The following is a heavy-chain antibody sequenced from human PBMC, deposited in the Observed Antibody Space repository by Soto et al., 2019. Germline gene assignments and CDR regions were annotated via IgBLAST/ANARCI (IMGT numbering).Heavy chain of an antibody. J-gene: IGHJ4*02. CDR1: GYTLTELS. Sequence: ASVKVSCKVSGYTLTELSMRWVRQAPGKGLEWMGGFDPEDGETIYAQKFQGRVTMTEDTSTDTAYMELSSLRSEDTAVYYCARSIVVVTALDYWGQGTLVTVSS. V-gene: IGHV1-24*01. CDR2: FDPEDGET. D-gene: IGHD2-21*02. CDR3: ARSIVVVTALDY.